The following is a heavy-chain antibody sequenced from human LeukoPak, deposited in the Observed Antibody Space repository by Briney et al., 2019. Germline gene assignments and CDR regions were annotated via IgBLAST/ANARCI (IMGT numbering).Heavy chain of an antibody. V-gene: IGHV3-23*01. J-gene: IGHJ4*02. CDR2: ISGSGGST. D-gene: IGHD5-18*01. CDR1: GFIVRNNY. CDR3: AKEGGRGYSLDY. Sequence: GGSLRLSCAASGFIVRNNYMSWVRQAPGKGLEWVSAISGSGGSTYYADSVKGRFTISRDNSKNTLYLQMNSLRAEDTAVYYCAKEGGRGYSLDYWGQGTLVTVSS.